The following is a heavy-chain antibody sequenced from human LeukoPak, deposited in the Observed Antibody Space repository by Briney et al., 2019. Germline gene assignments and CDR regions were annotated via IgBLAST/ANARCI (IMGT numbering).Heavy chain of an antibody. Sequence: GSLRLSCAASGFTVSSNYMSWVRQAPGKGLEWVSVIYSGGSTYYADSVKGRFTISRDNSKNTLYLQMNSLTAEDTDVYYCARDLSGYWGQGTLVTVSS. J-gene: IGHJ4*02. CDR3: ARDLSGY. V-gene: IGHV3-53*01. CDR2: IYSGGST. CDR1: GFTVSSNY. D-gene: IGHD3-16*02.